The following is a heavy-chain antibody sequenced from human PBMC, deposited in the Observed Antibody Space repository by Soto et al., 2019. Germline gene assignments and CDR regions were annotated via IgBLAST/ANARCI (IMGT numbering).Heavy chain of an antibody. J-gene: IGHJ5*02. CDR2: INSDTGYT. D-gene: IGHD3-10*01. CDR1: GFTFSHHS. CDR3: VRGKKAGVWFDP. V-gene: IGHV1-3*04. Sequence: GASVKVSCKASGFTFSHHSIHWVRQAPGQRLEWMGWINSDTGYTKYSQKFQARLTITWDSSAKTAYMELSSLQSEDTAVYYCVRGKKAGVWFDPWGQGTLVTVSS.